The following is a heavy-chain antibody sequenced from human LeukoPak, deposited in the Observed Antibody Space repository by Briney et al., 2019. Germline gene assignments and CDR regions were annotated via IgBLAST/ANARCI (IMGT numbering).Heavy chain of an antibody. V-gene: IGHV1-2*02. Sequence: ASVKVSCKASGYTFTGYHMHWVRQAPGQGLEWMGWINPNSGGTNYAQKFQGRVTMTRDTSISTAYMELSRLRSDDTAVYYCARVLYASSNYWGQGTLVTVSS. CDR2: INPNSGGT. D-gene: IGHD5/OR15-5a*01. CDR1: GYTFTGYH. J-gene: IGHJ4*02. CDR3: ARVLYASSNY.